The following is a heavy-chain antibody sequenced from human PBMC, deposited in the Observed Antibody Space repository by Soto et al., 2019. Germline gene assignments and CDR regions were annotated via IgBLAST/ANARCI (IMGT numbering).Heavy chain of an antibody. CDR1: GGSLSGYY. CDR3: ARSDNRNSLYGVDV. J-gene: IGHJ6*02. D-gene: IGHD1-7*01. V-gene: IGHV4-34*01. CDR2: INHRGSS. Sequence: SETLSLTCAVHGGSLSGYYWSWIRQSPGKGLEWIGEINHRGSSDYNPSLKSRVTISIDTSKNHVTLELTSVTSADTAVYYCARSDNRNSLYGVDVWGQGPAVTVSS.